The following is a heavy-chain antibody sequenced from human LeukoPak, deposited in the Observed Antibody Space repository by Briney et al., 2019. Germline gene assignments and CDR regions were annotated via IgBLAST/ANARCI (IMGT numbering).Heavy chain of an antibody. CDR2: IYYSGST. D-gene: IGHD4-17*01. CDR3: ARGRRTKVTTWADY. V-gene: IGHV4-31*03. CDR1: GGSISSGGYY. J-gene: IGHJ4*02. Sequence: SQTLSLTCTVSGGSISSGGYYWSWIRQRPGKGLEWIGYIYYSGSTYYNPSLKSRVTISVDTSKNQFSLKLSSVTAADTAVYYCARGRRTKVTTWADYWGQGTLVTVSS.